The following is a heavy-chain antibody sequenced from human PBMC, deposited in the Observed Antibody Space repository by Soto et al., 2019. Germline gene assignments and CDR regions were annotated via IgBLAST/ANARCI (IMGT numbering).Heavy chain of an antibody. CDR3: ATSTVSYVDIVSSTTRGYFDH. V-gene: IGHV5-51*01. J-gene: IGHJ4*02. Sequence: GESLKISCKGVEYNFGSAWIGWVRQMPGKGLEWMALIYPGDSDTRYSPSFEGQVTLSVDRSISTAYLQWSSLKASDTAIYYCATSTVSYVDIVSSTTRGYFDHWGQGTLVTVSS. CDR2: IYPGDSDT. D-gene: IGHD5-12*01. CDR1: EYNFGSAW.